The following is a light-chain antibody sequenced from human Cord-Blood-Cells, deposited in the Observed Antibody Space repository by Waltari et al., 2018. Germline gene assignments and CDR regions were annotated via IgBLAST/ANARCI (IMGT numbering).Light chain of an antibody. J-gene: IGKJ4*01. Sequence: DIQMIQSPSSLSASVGDRVTITCRASQGISHYLAWYQQKPGKVPKRLIYAASTLQSGVPSRFSGSGSGTDFTLTISSLQPEDVATYYCQKYNSAPLTFGGGTKVEIK. CDR1: QGISHY. CDR3: QKYNSAPLT. CDR2: AAS. V-gene: IGKV1-27*01.